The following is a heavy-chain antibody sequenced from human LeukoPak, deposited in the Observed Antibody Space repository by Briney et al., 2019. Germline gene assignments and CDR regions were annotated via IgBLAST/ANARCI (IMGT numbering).Heavy chain of an antibody. CDR3: ARARGIAVAGLWYFDL. CDR1: GFSFSSYT. V-gene: IGHV3-21*01. J-gene: IGHJ2*01. CDR2: ITISSSSI. D-gene: IGHD6-19*01. Sequence: GGSLRLSCAASGFSFSSYTMNWVRQAPGKGLEWVSSITISSSSIYYADSVKGRFTISRDNAKNSLYLQMNSLRAEDTAVYYCARARGIAVAGLWYFDLWGRGTLVTVSS.